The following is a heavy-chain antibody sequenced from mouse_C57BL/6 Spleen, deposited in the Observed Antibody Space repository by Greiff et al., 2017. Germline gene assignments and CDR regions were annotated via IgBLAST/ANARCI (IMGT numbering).Heavy chain of an antibody. CDR1: GYTFTSYW. CDR3: ARRTAQAAWFAY. J-gene: IGHJ3*01. D-gene: IGHD3-2*02. Sequence: QVQLQQPGAELVMPGASVKLSCKASGYTFTSYWMHWVKQRPGQGLEWIGEIDPSDSYTNSNQKFKGKSTLTVDKSSSTAYMQLSSLTSEDSAVDYCARRTAQAAWFAYWGQGTLVTVSA. V-gene: IGHV1-69*01. CDR2: IDPSDSYT.